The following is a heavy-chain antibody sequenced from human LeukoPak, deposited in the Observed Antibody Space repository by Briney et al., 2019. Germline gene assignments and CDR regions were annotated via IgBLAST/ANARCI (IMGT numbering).Heavy chain of an antibody. J-gene: IGHJ4*02. CDR3: ARAKGPSGSGSYYLFDY. Sequence: SVKVSCKASGGTFSSYAISWVRQAPGQGLEWMGGIIPIFGTANYAQKFQGRVTITADKSTSTAYMELSSLRSEDTAVYYCARAKGPSGSGSYYLFDYWGQGTLVTVSS. CDR1: GGTFSSYA. V-gene: IGHV1-69*06. D-gene: IGHD3-10*01. CDR2: IIPIFGTA.